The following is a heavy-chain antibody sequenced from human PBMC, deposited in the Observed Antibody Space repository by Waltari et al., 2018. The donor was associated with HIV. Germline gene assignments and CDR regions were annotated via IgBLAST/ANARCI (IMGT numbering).Heavy chain of an antibody. CDR3: ARDRGGYSPSYGMDV. D-gene: IGHD5-18*01. CDR1: GSTFSSYA. V-gene: IGHV1-69*04. Sequence: QVQLVQSGAEVKKPGSSVKVSCKASGSTFSSYAISWVRQAPGQGLEWMGRIIPILGIANYAQKFQGRVTITADKSTSTAYMELSSLRSEDTAVYYCARDRGGYSPSYGMDVWGQGTTVTVSS. CDR2: IIPILGIA. J-gene: IGHJ6*02.